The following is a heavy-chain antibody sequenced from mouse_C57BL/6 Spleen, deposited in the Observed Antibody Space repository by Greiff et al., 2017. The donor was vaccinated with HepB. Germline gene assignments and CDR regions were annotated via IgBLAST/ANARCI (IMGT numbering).Heavy chain of an antibody. D-gene: IGHD1-1*01. CDR2: IYPGAGDT. Sequence: VQLQQSGPELVKPGASVKISCKASGYAFSSSWMNWVKQRPGKGLEWIGRIYPGAGDTNYNGKFKGKATLTADKSSSIAYMQLSSLTSEDSAVYFCARCDYGSSLWYFDVWGTGTTVTVSS. CDR3: ARCDYGSSLWYFDV. J-gene: IGHJ1*03. CDR1: GYAFSSSW. V-gene: IGHV1-82*01.